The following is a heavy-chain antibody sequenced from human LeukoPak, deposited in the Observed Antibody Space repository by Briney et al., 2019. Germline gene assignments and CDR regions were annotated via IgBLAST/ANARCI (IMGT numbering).Heavy chain of an antibody. CDR2: IRSKANNYAT. CDR3: TAYCSGGSCPLDY. J-gene: IGHJ4*02. Sequence: GGSLRLSCAASGFTFSGSAMHWVRQASGKGLEWVGRIRSKANNYATAYAASVEGRFTISRDDSKNTAYLQMNSLKTEDTAVYYCTAYCSGGSCPLDYWGQGTLVTVSS. CDR1: GFTFSGSA. V-gene: IGHV3-73*01. D-gene: IGHD2-15*01.